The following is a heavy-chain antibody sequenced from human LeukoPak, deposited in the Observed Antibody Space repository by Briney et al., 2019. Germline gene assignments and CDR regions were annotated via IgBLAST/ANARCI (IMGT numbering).Heavy chain of an antibody. CDR1: GYTFTNYY. V-gene: IGHV1-46*01. J-gene: IGHJ6*03. CDR2: INPSGGST. CDR3: ARTLIPARRYYYYMDV. D-gene: IGHD6-6*01. Sequence: GASVNVSFKASGYTFTNYYIHWVRQAPGQGHEWMGVINPSGGSTSYAQKFQGRVTMTRDMSTSTVYMELSSLRSEDTAVYYCARTLIPARRYYYYMDVWGKGTTISVSS.